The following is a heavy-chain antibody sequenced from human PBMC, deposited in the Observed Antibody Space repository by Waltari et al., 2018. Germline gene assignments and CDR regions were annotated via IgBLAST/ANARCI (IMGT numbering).Heavy chain of an antibody. CDR1: GGSISSTTYY. CDR2: IHYSGNT. V-gene: IGHV4-39*07. CDR3: ARRVVTTGGVDY. Sequence: QLQLQESGPRLVRPSETLSLTCTVSGGSISSTTYYRAWIRQTPGKGLEWIGYIHYSGNTYYNPSLRSRVTISVDTSKNQFSLNLRSVTAADTAVYYCARRVVTTGGVDYWGQGTLVTVSS. D-gene: IGHD2-21*02. J-gene: IGHJ4*02.